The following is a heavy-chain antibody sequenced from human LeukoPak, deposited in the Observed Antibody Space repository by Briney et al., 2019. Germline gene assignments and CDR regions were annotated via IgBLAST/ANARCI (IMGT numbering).Heavy chain of an antibody. Sequence: GASVKVSCKASGYTFTSYAMHWVRQASGQRLEWMGWINAGNGNTKYSQKFQGRVTITRDTSASTAYMELSSLRSEDTAVYYCARDSSSGWSDAFDIWGQGTMVTVSS. CDR2: INAGNGNT. V-gene: IGHV1-3*01. CDR1: GYTFTSYA. CDR3: ARDSSSGWSDAFDI. D-gene: IGHD6-13*01. J-gene: IGHJ3*02.